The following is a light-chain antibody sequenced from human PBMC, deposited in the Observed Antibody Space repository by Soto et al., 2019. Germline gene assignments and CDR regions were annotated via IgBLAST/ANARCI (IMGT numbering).Light chain of an antibody. CDR1: SSNIGSNT. CDR2: SSI. V-gene: IGLV1-44*01. Sequence: QSVLTQPPSASGTPGLRVTISCSGSSSNIGSNTVNWYQKFPGTAPKLLIYSSILRPSGVPDRFSGSKSGTSASLAISGLQSEDEADYYCAAWDDRLNGVVFGGGTKVTVL. J-gene: IGLJ2*01. CDR3: AAWDDRLNGVV.